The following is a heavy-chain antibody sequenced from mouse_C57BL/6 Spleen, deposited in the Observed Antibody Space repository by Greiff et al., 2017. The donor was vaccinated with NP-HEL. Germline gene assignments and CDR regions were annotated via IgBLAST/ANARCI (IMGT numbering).Heavy chain of an antibody. V-gene: IGHV1-53*01. CDR3: ARKRVYDGYPGGFDY. Sequence: QVQLQQPGTELVKPGASVTLSCKASGYTFTSYWMHWVKQRPGQGLEWIGNISPSNGGTNYNEKFKSKATLTVDKSSSTAYMQLSSLTSADSAVYYCARKRVYDGYPGGFDYWGQGTTLTVSS. D-gene: IGHD2-3*01. J-gene: IGHJ2*01. CDR2: ISPSNGGT. CDR1: GYTFTSYW.